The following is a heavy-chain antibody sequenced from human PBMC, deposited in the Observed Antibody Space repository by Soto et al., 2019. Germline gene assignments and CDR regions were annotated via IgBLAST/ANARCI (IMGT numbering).Heavy chain of an antibody. D-gene: IGHD2-2*01. J-gene: IGHJ6*03. CDR1: GYTFTSYD. V-gene: IGHV1-8*01. CDR2: MNPNSGNT. Sequence: QVQLVQSGAEVKKPGASVKVSCKASGYTFTSYDINWVRQVTGQGLEWIGWMNPNSGNTGYAQKFQGRVTMTRNTSISTAYMELSSLRSEDTAVYYCARGLVVVPAARYYYYMDVWGKGTTVTVSS. CDR3: ARGLVVVPAARYYYYMDV.